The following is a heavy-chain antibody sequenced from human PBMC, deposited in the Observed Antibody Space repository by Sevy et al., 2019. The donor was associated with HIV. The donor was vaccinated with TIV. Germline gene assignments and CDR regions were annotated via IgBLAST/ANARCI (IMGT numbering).Heavy chain of an antibody. CDR2: ISTSGKST. CDR1: GFTFSSYE. CDR3: LRSGGAYDAGFDP. D-gene: IGHD3-22*01. Sequence: GGSLRLSCVASGFTFSSYEMNWVRQAPGKGLEWVSKISTSGKSTVYADSVEGRVTMSRDNAKNSVFLKTNSLRAEDTALYYCLRSGGAYDAGFDPWGQGTLVTVSS. V-gene: IGHV3-48*03. J-gene: IGHJ5*02.